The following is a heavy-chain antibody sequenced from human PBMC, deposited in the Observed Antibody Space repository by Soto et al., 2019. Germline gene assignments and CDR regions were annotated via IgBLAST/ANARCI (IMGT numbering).Heavy chain of an antibody. V-gene: IGHV3-30*02. CDR3: AKEDYYDGRPPSTVAH. D-gene: IGHD3-22*01. Sequence: DSVKGRFTISRDNSENTVYLQMNSLRVEDTAVYYCAKEDYYDGRPPSTVAHWGQGTLVTVST. J-gene: IGHJ4*02.